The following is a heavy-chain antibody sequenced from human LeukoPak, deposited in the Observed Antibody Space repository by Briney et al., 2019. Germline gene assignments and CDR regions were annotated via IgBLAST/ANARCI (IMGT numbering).Heavy chain of an antibody. CDR1: GFTFSSYG. D-gene: IGHD6-6*01. V-gene: IGHV3-30*02. CDR2: IRYDGSNK. Sequence: GGSLRLSCAASGFTFSSYGMHWVRQAPGKGLEWVAFIRYDGSNKYDADSVKGRFTISRDSSTNTLYLQMNSLRAEDTAVYYCAKDGVSSSSRGSDYYYMDVWGKGTTVTVSS. J-gene: IGHJ6*03. CDR3: AKDGVSSSSRGSDYYYMDV.